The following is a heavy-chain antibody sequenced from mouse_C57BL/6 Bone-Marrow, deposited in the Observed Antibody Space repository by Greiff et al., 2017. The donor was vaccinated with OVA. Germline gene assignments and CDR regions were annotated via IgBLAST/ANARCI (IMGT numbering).Heavy chain of an antibody. CDR1: GFTFSSYA. V-gene: IGHV5-9-1*02. D-gene: IGHD3-2*02. CDR3: TRDETAQATCAY. Sequence: EVKLQESGEGLVKPGGSLKLSCAASGFTFSSYAMSWVRQTPEKRLEWVAYISSGGDYIYYADTGKGRFTISRDNARNTLYLQMSSLKSEDTAMYYCTRDETAQATCAYWGQGTTLTVSS. J-gene: IGHJ2*01. CDR2: ISSGGDYI.